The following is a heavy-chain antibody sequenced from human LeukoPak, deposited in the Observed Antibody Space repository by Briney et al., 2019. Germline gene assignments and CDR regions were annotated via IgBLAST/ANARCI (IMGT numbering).Heavy chain of an antibody. Sequence: ASVKVSCKASGYTFTSYEINWVRQATGQGLEWMGWMNPNSGNTGYAQKFQGRVTMTRNTSISTAYMELSSLRSEDTAVYYCARDGFHYDILTGPQRDWFDPWGQGTLVTVSS. D-gene: IGHD3-9*01. CDR3: ARDGFHYDILTGPQRDWFDP. CDR1: GYTFTSYE. V-gene: IGHV1-8*01. CDR2: MNPNSGNT. J-gene: IGHJ5*02.